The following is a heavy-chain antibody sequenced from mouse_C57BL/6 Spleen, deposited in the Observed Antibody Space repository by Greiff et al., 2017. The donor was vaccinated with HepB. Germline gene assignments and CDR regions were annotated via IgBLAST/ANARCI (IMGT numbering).Heavy chain of an antibody. CDR3: ARGGSTMVTADAY. V-gene: IGHV1-4*01. CDR1: GYTFTSYT. Sequence: QVQLQQSGAELARPGASVKMSCKASGYTFTSYTMHWVKQRPGQGLEWIGYINPSSGYTKYNQKFKDKATLTADKSSSTAYMQLSSLTSEDSAVYYCARGGSTMVTADAYWGQGTLVTVSA. J-gene: IGHJ3*01. D-gene: IGHD2-2*01. CDR2: INPSSGYT.